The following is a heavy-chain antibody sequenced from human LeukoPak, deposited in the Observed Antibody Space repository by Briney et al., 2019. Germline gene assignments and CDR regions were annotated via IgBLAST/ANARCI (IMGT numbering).Heavy chain of an antibody. D-gene: IGHD4-17*01. V-gene: IGHV4-59*12. CDR3: ARFVSPTVYAFDI. CDR2: IYYSGSI. CDR1: GASISSYY. Sequence: SETLSLTCTVSGASISSYYWSWIRQPPGKGLEWIGDIYYSGSIKYNPSLKSRVTISVDKSKNQFSLKLSSVTAADTAVYYCARFVSPTVYAFDIWGQGTMVTVSS. J-gene: IGHJ3*02.